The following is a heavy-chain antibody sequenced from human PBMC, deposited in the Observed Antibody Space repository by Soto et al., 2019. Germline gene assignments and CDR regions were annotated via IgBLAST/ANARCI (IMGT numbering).Heavy chain of an antibody. D-gene: IGHD4-17*01. CDR2: MNPNSGNT. J-gene: IGHJ4*02. CDR3: ARGPLWHGDGNY. CDR1: GYTFTSYD. Sequence: ASVKVSCKAFGYTFTSYDINWVRQATGQGLEWMGWMNPNSGNTGYAQKFQGRVTMTRNTSISTAYMELSSLRSEDTAVYYCARGPLWHGDGNYWGQGTLVTVSS. V-gene: IGHV1-8*01.